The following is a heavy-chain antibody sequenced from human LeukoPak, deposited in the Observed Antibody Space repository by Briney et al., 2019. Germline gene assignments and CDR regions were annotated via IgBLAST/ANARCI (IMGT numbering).Heavy chain of an antibody. D-gene: IGHD4-17*01. CDR3: ATDSHGDYGRFYFDY. CDR1: GYTLTELS. J-gene: IGHJ4*02. Sequence: ASETVSCKVSGYTLTELSMHWVRQPPAKGRAGMGGFDPEDGETIYAQNFQGRVTMTEDTSTDPAYMELSSLSSEDTAVYYCATDSHGDYGRFYFDYWGQGTLVTVSS. CDR2: FDPEDGET. V-gene: IGHV1-24*01.